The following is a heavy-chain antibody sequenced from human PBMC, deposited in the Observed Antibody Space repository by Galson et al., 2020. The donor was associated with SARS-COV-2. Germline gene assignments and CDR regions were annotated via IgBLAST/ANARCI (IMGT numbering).Heavy chain of an antibody. CDR1: GYMFSDFY. CDR2: INPSNGGT. CDR3: TRLQRCDDTCFSFDS. D-gene: IGHD2-21*01. J-gene: IGHJ4*02. Sequence: ASVKVSCKASGYMFSDFYMQWVRQAPGQGLEWMGWINPSNGGTTYAQKFQGRVTMTSDTSTSTAYIELGRLTSDDTAMYYCTRLQRCDDTCFSFDSWGQGTQVTVSS. V-gene: IGHV1-2*02.